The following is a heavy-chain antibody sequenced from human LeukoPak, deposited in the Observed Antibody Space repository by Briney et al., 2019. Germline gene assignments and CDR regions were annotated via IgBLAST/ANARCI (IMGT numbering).Heavy chain of an antibody. CDR2: MYYSGST. D-gene: IGHD3-3*01. J-gene: IGHJ4*02. Sequence: SETLSLTCTVSGGSISSYYWSWIRQPPGKGLEWIGYMYYSGSTKYNPSLESRVTISVDTSKNQFSLKLSSVTAADTAVYYCARGLAIFGFSRPYYFDYWGQGTLVTVSS. V-gene: IGHV4-59*01. CDR1: GGSISSYY. CDR3: ARGLAIFGFSRPYYFDY.